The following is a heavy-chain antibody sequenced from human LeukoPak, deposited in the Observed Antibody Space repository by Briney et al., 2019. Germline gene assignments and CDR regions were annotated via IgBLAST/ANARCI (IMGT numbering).Heavy chain of an antibody. CDR3: ARGAYYYDSSGYSRPFDY. CDR2: MNPNSGNT. D-gene: IGHD3-22*01. V-gene: IGHV1-8*01. Sequence: ASVKVSCKASGYTFTSYDINWVRQATGQGPEWMGWMNPNSGNTGYAQKFQGRVTMTRNTSISTAYMELSSLRSEDTAVYYCARGAYYYDSSGYSRPFDYWGQGTLVTVSS. J-gene: IGHJ4*02. CDR1: GYTFTSYD.